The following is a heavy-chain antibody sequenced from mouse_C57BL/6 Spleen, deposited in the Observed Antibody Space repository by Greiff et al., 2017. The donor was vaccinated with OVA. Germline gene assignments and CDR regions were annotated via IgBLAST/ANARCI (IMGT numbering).Heavy chain of an antibody. D-gene: IGHD2-3*01. CDR3: ARDDYYWFAY. CDR1: GYTFTSYT. Sequence: VQLQESGAELARPGASVKMSCKASGYTFTSYTMHWVKQRPGQGLEWIGYINPSSGYTKYNQKFKDKATLTADKSSSTAYMQLSSLTSEDSAVYYCARDDYYWFAYWGQGTLVTVSA. J-gene: IGHJ3*01. V-gene: IGHV1-4*01. CDR2: INPSSGYT.